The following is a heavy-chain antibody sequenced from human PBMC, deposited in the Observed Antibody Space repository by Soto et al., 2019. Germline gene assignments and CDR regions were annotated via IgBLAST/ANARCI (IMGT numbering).Heavy chain of an antibody. CDR3: ITDTYDFDY. CDR1: GFTFSNVW. Sequence: PGGSLRLSXAASGFTFSNVWMSWVRQAPGKGLEWVGRTKSKSDGGTSEYAAPVKGRFTISRDDSKNTLYLQMNSMKTKDTALYYCITDTYDFDYWGQGTLVTVSS. J-gene: IGHJ4*02. D-gene: IGHD2-2*01. V-gene: IGHV3-15*01. CDR2: TKSKSDGGTS.